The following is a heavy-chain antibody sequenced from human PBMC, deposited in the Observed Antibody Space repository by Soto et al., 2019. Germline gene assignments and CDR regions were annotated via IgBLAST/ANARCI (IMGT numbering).Heavy chain of an antibody. Sequence: EVQLVQSGAEVKKPGASLKISCKASGYSFDSYLIGWVRHMPGKGLEWMGIIYPADYDTRYSPSFQGQVTTSADKSITTAYLQWSSRKASDTAMYYCSGHGRDGPEDTLDVWGQGTTVTVSS. CDR3: SGHGRDGPEDTLDV. D-gene: IGHD1-26*01. J-gene: IGHJ6*02. CDR2: IYPADYDT. CDR1: GYSFDSYL. V-gene: IGHV5-51*01.